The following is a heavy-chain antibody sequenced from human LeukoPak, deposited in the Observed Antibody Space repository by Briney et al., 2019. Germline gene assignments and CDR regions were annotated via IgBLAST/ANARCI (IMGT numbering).Heavy chain of an antibody. Sequence: SETLSLTCTVSGGSISSYYWSWIRQPPGKGLEWIGYIYYSGSTNYNPSLKSRVTISVDTSKNQFSLGLDSVTTADTAVYYCARDTTVASGMQYWGQGTLVTVSS. V-gene: IGHV4-59*01. CDR3: ARDTTVASGMQY. CDR2: IYYSGST. D-gene: IGHD6-19*01. CDR1: GGSISSYY. J-gene: IGHJ4*02.